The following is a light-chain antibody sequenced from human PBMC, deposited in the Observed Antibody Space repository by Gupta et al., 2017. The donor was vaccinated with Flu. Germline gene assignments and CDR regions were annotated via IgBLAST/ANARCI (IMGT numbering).Light chain of an antibody. Sequence: DIQMTQSPSSLSASVGDRVTITCRASQNIHTYLNWYQQRPGKSPKLLIYGASSLQSGVPSRFSGSGSGTNFILTISSLQAGDFATYYCQQTHTMPPTFGQGTKVDIK. CDR3: QQTHTMPPT. J-gene: IGKJ2*01. CDR2: GAS. CDR1: QNIHTY. V-gene: IGKV1-39*01.